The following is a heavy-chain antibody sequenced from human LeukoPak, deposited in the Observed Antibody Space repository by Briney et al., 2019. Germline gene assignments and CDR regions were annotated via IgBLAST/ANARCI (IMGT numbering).Heavy chain of an antibody. CDR1: GFTSSSYA. D-gene: IGHD5-18*01. CDR3: AKDRGGYSYGDSDY. CDR2: ISGSGGST. V-gene: IGHV3-23*01. Sequence: GGSLRLSCAASGFTSSSYAMSWVRQAPGKGLEWVSAISGSGGSTYYADSVKGRFTISRDNSKNTLYLQMNSLRAEDTAVYYCAKDRGGYSYGDSDYWGQGTLVTVSS. J-gene: IGHJ4*02.